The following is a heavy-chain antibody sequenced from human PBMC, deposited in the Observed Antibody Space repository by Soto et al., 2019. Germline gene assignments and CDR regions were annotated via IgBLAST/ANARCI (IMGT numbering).Heavy chain of an antibody. CDR1: GFTFSRYS. CDR3: ARDLISGSYYNYHYGMDV. J-gene: IGHJ6*02. Sequence: EVQLVESGGGLVKPGGSLRLSCAASGFTFSRYSMNWVRQAPGKGLEWVSSISSSSSYIYYADSVKGRFTISRDNAKNSLYLQMNSLRAEDTAVYYCARDLISGSYYNYHYGMDVWGQGTTVTVSS. CDR2: ISSSSSYI. V-gene: IGHV3-21*01. D-gene: IGHD1-26*01.